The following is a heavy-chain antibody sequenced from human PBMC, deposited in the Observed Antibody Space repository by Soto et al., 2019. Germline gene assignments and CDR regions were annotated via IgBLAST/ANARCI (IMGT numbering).Heavy chain of an antibody. CDR1: GYTFTNYA. CDR2: INAGNGNT. V-gene: IGHV1-3*01. Sequence: ASVKVCCKASGYTFTNYAMHWVRQAPGQRLEWMGWINAGNGNTKYSQKFQGRVTITRDTSASTAYMELSSLRSEDTAVYYCARRGLYGDYVYYYHMDVWGNWTTVTVSS. CDR3: ARRGLYGDYVYYYHMDV. J-gene: IGHJ6*03. D-gene: IGHD4-17*01.